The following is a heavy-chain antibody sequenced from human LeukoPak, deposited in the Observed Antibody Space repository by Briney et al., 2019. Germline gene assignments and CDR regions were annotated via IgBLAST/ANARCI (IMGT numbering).Heavy chain of an antibody. Sequence: GGSLRLSWAASGFTVSSNYMSWVRQAPGKGLEWVSVIYSGGSTYYADSVKGRFTISRDNSKNTLYLQMNSLRAEDTAVYYCARDPYCSGGSCDGGYFDYWGQGTLVTVSS. CDR1: GFTVSSNY. V-gene: IGHV3-53*01. J-gene: IGHJ4*02. D-gene: IGHD2-15*01. CDR2: IYSGGST. CDR3: ARDPYCSGGSCDGGYFDY.